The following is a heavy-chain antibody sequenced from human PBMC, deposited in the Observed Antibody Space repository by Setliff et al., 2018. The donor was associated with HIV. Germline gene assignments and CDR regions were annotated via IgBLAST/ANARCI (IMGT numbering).Heavy chain of an antibody. CDR3: ARGNIDYWTGSPLYYMDV. J-gene: IGHJ6*03. CDR2: IYHSGST. CDR1: GGSISSNW. Sequence: SETLSLTCAVSGGSISSNWWSWVRQSPGKGLEWIGEIYHSGSTHYNPSLQSRVTISLDTSKNQFSLKLTSVTAADTAVYYCARGNIDYWTGSPLYYMDVWGKGTTVTVSS. D-gene: IGHD3-3*01. V-gene: IGHV4-4*02.